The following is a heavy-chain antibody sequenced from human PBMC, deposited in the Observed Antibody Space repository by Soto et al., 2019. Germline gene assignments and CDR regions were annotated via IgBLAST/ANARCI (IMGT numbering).Heavy chain of an antibody. CDR2: MYYSGST. D-gene: IGHD1-26*01. CDR3: SKYSGGPSTPAA. V-gene: IGHV4-39*03. J-gene: IGHJ5*02. Sequence: PSETLSLTCTVSGGSISSSSHYWGWIRQPPGKGLEWIGSMYYSGSTYYNPSLKSRLTISVDTSKNQFSLKLSSVTAADTAVYYCSKYSGGPSTPAALGQGTLVTVSS. CDR1: GGSISSSSHY.